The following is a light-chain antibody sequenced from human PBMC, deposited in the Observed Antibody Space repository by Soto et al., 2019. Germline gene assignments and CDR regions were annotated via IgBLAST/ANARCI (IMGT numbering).Light chain of an antibody. CDR1: QGISSD. Sequence: PSCLSSSVGDRVTVTCRASQGISSDLGWFQQKPGKAPKLLIYAASSLQSGVPSRFSGRGSGTYFTLTISRLQPEDFAVYYCQQCGGSPLFSVGPGTQVEIK. CDR3: QQCGGSPLFS. CDR2: AAS. V-gene: IGKV1-6*02. J-gene: IGKJ3*01.